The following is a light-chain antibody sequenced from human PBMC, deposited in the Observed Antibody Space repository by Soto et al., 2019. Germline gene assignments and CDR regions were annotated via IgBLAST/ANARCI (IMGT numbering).Light chain of an antibody. J-gene: IGLJ1*01. V-gene: IGLV2-14*01. CDR3: SSYTSSSTDV. CDR2: DVT. Sequence: QSALTQPASVSGSPGQSITISCTGTRRDVGGYNYVYWHQQHPGKAPKLMIYDVTNRPSGVSDRFSGSKSGNTASLTISGLQAEDEADYYCSSYTSSSTDVFGAGTKLTVL. CDR1: RRDVGGYNY.